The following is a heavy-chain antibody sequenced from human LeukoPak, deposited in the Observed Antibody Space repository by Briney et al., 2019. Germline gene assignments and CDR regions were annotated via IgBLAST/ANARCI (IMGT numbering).Heavy chain of an antibody. CDR1: GFTFSNYE. CDR3: ARGLYDSSGPLDY. J-gene: IGHJ4*02. CDR2: ISSRGTTM. V-gene: IGHV3-48*03. D-gene: IGHD3-22*01. Sequence: GGSLRLSRAASGFTFSNYEMNWVRRAPGKGLEWLSYISSRGTTMYYADSVKGRFTISRDNAKNSLFLQMNSLRAEDTALYYCARGLYDSSGPLDYWGQGTLVTVSS.